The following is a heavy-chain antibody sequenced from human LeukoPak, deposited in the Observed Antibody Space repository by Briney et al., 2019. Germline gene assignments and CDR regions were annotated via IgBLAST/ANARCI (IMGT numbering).Heavy chain of an antibody. Sequence: GGSLRLSCAASGFTFSGYWMSWVRRAPGKGLEWVANIKQDGDEKYYADSVKGRFTISRDNAKNTAYLQINSLRVEDTAVYYCARVYRGFDYWGQGTLVTVSS. CDR2: IKQDGDEK. V-gene: IGHV3-7*01. D-gene: IGHD3-16*02. J-gene: IGHJ4*02. CDR3: ARVYRGFDY. CDR1: GFTFSGYW.